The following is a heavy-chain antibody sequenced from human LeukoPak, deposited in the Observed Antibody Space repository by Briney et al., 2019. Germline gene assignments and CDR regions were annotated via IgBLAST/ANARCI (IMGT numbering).Heavy chain of an antibody. Sequence: PSETLSLTCTVSGGSISSYYWSWIRQPPGKGLEWIGYIYYSGSTNYNPSLKSRVTISVDTSKNQFSLKLSSVTAADTAVYYCARHISRIAVAGSPYGFDPWGQGTLVTVSS. CDR2: IYYSGST. CDR3: ARHISRIAVAGSPYGFDP. J-gene: IGHJ5*02. V-gene: IGHV4-59*08. CDR1: GGSISSYY. D-gene: IGHD6-19*01.